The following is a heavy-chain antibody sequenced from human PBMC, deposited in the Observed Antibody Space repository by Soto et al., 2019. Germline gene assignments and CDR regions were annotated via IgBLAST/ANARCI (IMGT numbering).Heavy chain of an antibody. CDR3: AATYNWNSNYYYYGMDV. J-gene: IGHJ6*02. CDR2: IIPIFGTA. D-gene: IGHD1-7*01. V-gene: IGHV1-69*06. Sequence: SVKVSCKASGGTFSSYAISWVRQAPGQGLEWMGGIIPIFGTANYAQKFQGRVTITADKSTSTAYMELSSLGSEDTAVYYCAATYNWNSNYYYYGMDVWGQGTTVTVSS. CDR1: GGTFSSYA.